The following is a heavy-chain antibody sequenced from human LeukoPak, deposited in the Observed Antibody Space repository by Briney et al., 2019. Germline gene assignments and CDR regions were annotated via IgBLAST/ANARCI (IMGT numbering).Heavy chain of an antibody. CDR3: ARAPPYSGTPNY. CDR1: GGSISSGSYY. CDR2: IYTSGST. Sequence: SETLSLTCTVSGGSISSGSYYWSWIRQPAGKGLEWIGRIYTSGSTNYNPSLKSRVTISVDTSKNQFSLKLSSVTAADTAVYYCARAPPYSGTPNYWGQGTLVTVSS. D-gene: IGHD1-1*01. J-gene: IGHJ4*01. V-gene: IGHV4-61*02.